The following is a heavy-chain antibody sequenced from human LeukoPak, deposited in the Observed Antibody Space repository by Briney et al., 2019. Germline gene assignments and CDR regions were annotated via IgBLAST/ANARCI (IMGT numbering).Heavy chain of an antibody. Sequence: SETLSLTCTVSGGSISSYYWSWIQQPPGKGLEWIGYIYYSGSTNYNPSLKSRVTISVDTSKNQFSLKLSSVTAADTAVYYCARAPDAYDILTGYYPYYFDYWGQGTLVTVSS. CDR3: ARAPDAYDILTGYYPYYFDY. V-gene: IGHV4-59*01. CDR2: IYYSGST. CDR1: GGSISSYY. J-gene: IGHJ4*02. D-gene: IGHD3-9*01.